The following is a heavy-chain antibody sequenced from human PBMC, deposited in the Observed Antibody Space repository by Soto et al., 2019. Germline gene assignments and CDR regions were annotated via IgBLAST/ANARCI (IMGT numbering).Heavy chain of an antibody. V-gene: IGHV1-3*05. CDR2: INAGNGNT. CDR3: GRGYDFWGGMDV. J-gene: IGHJ6*02. CDR1: GYTFTNYA. Sequence: QVQLVQSGAEEKKPGASVKVSCKASGYTFTNYAMHWVRQAPGQRLEWMGWINAGNGNTKYSQKFQGRVTITRDTSAITSYMELSSLRFEDTAMYFCGRGYDFWGGMDVWGQGTTVSVSS. D-gene: IGHD3-3*01.